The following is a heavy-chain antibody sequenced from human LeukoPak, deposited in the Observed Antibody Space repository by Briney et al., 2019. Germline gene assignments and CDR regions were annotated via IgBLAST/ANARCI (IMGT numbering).Heavy chain of an antibody. J-gene: IGHJ4*02. CDR1: GFIFTNYF. CDR2: IKHDGSEK. V-gene: IGHV3-7*01. CDR3: ATDRGWRTSGYYLYYFEY. D-gene: IGHD3-3*01. Sequence: GGSLGLSCAASGFIFTNYFMSWVRQAPGKGLEWVASIKHDGSEKYYVDSVRGRFTISRDNTMNSLYLQMSSLRAEDTAVYYCATDRGWRTSGYYLYYFEYWGQGTLVTFSS.